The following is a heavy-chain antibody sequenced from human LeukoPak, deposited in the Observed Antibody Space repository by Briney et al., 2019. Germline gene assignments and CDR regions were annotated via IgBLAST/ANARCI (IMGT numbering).Heavy chain of an antibody. Sequence: GGSLRLSCAASGFTFSSYEMNWVRQAPGKGLEWVSYISSSGSTIYYADSVKGRFTISRDNPRNTLYLQMDSLRAEDTAMYFCAKDGVWVGEKKANMDVWGKGTTV. CDR1: GFTFSSYE. CDR3: AKDGVWVGEKKANMDV. CDR2: ISSSGSTI. D-gene: IGHD3-10*01. V-gene: IGHV3-48*03. J-gene: IGHJ6*03.